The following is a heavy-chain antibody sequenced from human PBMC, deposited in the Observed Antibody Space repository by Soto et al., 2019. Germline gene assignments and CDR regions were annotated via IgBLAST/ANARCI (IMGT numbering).Heavy chain of an antibody. CDR1: GLTFSDYG. D-gene: IGHD3-3*01. CDR2: IWNDGTTE. Sequence: QVQLVESGGSVVQPGRSLRLSCSVSGLTFSDYGVHWVRRAPGKGLEWVALIWNDGTTEYYIDSVKGRFTISRDNSKNMLYLQMNNLRAEDTAVYYCATDGHWETDDFWRGSLGNWGQGTLVTVSS. CDR3: ATDGHWETDDFWRGSLGN. J-gene: IGHJ4*02. V-gene: IGHV3-33*03.